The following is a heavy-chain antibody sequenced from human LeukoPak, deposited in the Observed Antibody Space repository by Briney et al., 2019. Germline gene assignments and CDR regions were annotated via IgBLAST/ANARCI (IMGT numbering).Heavy chain of an antibody. J-gene: IGHJ5*02. CDR3: ARGTLTYYDFWSGPSQKFDP. CDR1: GYTFTSYY. V-gene: IGHV1-46*01. CDR2: INPSGGST. D-gene: IGHD3-3*01. Sequence: ASVKVSCKASGYTFTSYYMHWVRQAPGQGLEWMGIINPSGGSTSYAQKFQGSVTMTRDMSTSTVYMELSSLRSEDTAVYYCARGTLTYYDFWSGPSQKFDPWGQGTLVTVSS.